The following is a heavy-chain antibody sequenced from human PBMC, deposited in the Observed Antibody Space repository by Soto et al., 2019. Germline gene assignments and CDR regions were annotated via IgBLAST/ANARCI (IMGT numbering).Heavy chain of an antibody. D-gene: IGHD1-26*01. V-gene: IGHV3-72*01. CDR3: ARVSLVGASGGRYFDY. CDR1: GFTFSAHS. CDR2: IKNKANSYTT. J-gene: IGHJ4*02. Sequence: EVPLVESGGGLLPPGGSLRLSCAASGFTFSAHSMDWVRQAPGKRLEWVGRIKNKANSYTTEYAASVEGRLTISREDLQNSLYLQMNSLKTEDTAVYYCARVSLVGASGGRYFDYWGQGSQVAVSS.